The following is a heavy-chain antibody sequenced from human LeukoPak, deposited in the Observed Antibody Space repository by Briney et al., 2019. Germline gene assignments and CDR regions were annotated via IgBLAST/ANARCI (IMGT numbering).Heavy chain of an antibody. Sequence: SETLSLTCTVSGDSISSNSYYWSWIRQPAGKGLEWIGRIYTSGSTNYNPSLKSRVTISVDTSKNQFSLKLSSVTAADTAVYYCAGTYKYYYYYMDVWGKGTTVTISS. J-gene: IGHJ6*03. CDR3: AGTYKYYYYYMDV. CDR2: IYTSGST. CDR1: GDSISSNSYY. V-gene: IGHV4-61*02. D-gene: IGHD1-14*01.